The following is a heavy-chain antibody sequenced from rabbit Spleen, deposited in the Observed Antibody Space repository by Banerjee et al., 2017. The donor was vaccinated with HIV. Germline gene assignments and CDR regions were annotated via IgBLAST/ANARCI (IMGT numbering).Heavy chain of an antibody. V-gene: IGHV1S45*01. CDR2: IYTGSSGTA. D-gene: IGHD5-1*01. Sequence: QEQLEESGGDLVQPEGSLTLTCTASVFSFSGSDWICWGRQAPGKGLEWIGCIYTGSSGTAYYASWAKGRFPITKTSSTTVTMQMTSLTAADTATYFCARDRYVGVYWDLWGQGTLVTVS. J-gene: IGHJ6*01. CDR1: VFSFSGSDW. CDR3: ARDRYVGVYWDL.